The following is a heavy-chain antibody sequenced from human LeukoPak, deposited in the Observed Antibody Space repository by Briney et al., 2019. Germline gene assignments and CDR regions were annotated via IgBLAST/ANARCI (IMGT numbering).Heavy chain of an antibody. CDR3: ARDKGDRQYNWFDP. D-gene: IGHD3-22*01. Sequence: SGTLSLTCAVSGGSISSSNWWGWVRQPPGKGLEWIGEIYHSGSTNYNPSLKRRVTISVDKSKNQFSLKLSSVTAADTAVYYCARDKGDRQYNWFDPWGQGTLVTVSS. V-gene: IGHV4-4*02. J-gene: IGHJ5*02. CDR2: IYHSGST. CDR1: GGSISSSNW.